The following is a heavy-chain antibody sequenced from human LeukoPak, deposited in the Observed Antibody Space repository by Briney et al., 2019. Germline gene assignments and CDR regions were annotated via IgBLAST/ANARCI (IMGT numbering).Heavy chain of an antibody. V-gene: IGHV4-39*01. CDR1: GGSISSSSYY. CDR2: IYFSGTT. D-gene: IGHD1-7*01. J-gene: IGHJ1*01. CDR3: VQNIPGTIEH. Sequence: PSETLSLTCTVSGGSISSSSYYWGWIRQPPGKGLECLGNIYFSGTTYYNPSLTSRVTISIDTSKSQFSLRLSSVTAADTAVYYCVQNIPGTIEHWGQGTLVTVSS.